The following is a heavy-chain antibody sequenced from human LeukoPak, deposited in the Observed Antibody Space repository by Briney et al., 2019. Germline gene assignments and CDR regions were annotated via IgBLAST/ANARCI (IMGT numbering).Heavy chain of an antibody. CDR3: ARARDTAMADY. Sequence: GASVKVSCKASGYTFTSYAMHWVRQAPGQGLEWMGWINTGNGNTKYSQKFQGRVTITRDTSASTAYMELSSLRSEDTAVYYCARARDTAMADYWGQGTLVTVSS. CDR1: GYTFTSYA. J-gene: IGHJ4*02. V-gene: IGHV1-3*04. CDR2: INTGNGNT. D-gene: IGHD5-18*01.